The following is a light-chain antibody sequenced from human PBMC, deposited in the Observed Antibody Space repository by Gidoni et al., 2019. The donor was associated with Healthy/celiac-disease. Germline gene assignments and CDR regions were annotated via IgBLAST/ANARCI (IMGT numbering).Light chain of an antibody. CDR1: QDISNY. CDR2: DAS. CDR3: QPYDNLPIT. J-gene: IGKJ5*01. Sequence: DIQLTKSPSSLSASVVDRVTITCQASQDISNYLNWYQQKPGKAPKLLIYDASNLEKGVPSRFSGSGSGTDFTFTISSLQPEDIATYYCQPYDNLPITFGQGTRLEIK. V-gene: IGKV1-33*01.